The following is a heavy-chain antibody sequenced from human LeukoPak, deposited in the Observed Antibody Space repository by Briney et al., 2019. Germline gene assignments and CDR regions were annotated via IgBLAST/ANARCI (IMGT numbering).Heavy chain of an antibody. D-gene: IGHD2-2*01. J-gene: IGHJ6*03. CDR2: INHSGST. Sequence: PSETLSLTCAVDGASFSGYYWGWVRQPPGKGLEWLGEINHSGSTNYKPSLKSGVTISVDTSKNQFSLKLSSVTAADTAVYYCARVIAGSTSGWYYYYYMDVWGKGTTVTVSS. CDR1: GASFSGYY. CDR3: ARVIAGSTSGWYYYYYMDV. V-gene: IGHV4-34*01.